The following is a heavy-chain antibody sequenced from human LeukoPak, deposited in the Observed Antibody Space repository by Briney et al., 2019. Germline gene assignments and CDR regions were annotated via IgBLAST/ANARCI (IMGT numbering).Heavy chain of an antibody. D-gene: IGHD6-6*01. CDR2: IYYSGTT. CDR1: GGSISSHY. V-gene: IGHV4-59*08. CDR3: ARQADDSSSSLVYFDY. J-gene: IGHJ4*02. Sequence: SETLSLTCAVSGGSISSHYWSWIRQPPGKGLEWIGFIYYSGTTKYNPSLKSRVTISADTSENQFSLKLSSVTAADTAVYYCARQADDSSSSLVYFDYWGQGTLVTVSS.